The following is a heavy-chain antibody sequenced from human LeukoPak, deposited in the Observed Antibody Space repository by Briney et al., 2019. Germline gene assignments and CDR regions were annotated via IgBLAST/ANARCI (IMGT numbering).Heavy chain of an antibody. CDR3: ARETSLMVGFMYFDK. Sequence: EGSLRLSCVASGFTFKTFSMAWVRQAPGKGLEWVSSISSNGNHIDYADSVKGRFSISRDNAKNSFYLQMNNLRADDTATYYCARETSLMVGFMYFDKWGQGTVVTVSS. D-gene: IGHD1-26*01. CDR1: GFTFKTFS. CDR2: ISSNGNHI. V-gene: IGHV3-21*01. J-gene: IGHJ4*02.